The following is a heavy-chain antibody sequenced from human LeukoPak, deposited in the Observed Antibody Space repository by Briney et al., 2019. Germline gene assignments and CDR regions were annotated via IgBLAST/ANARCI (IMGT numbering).Heavy chain of an antibody. Sequence: SETLSLTCAVYGGSFSDYYWSWIRQPPGKGLEWIGYIYYSGSTNYNPSLKSRVTISVDTSKNQFSLKLSSVTAADTAVYYCARETRRPYNWFDPWGQGTLVTVSS. J-gene: IGHJ5*02. CDR2: IYYSGST. V-gene: IGHV4-59*01. CDR1: GGSFSDYY. CDR3: ARETRRPYNWFDP.